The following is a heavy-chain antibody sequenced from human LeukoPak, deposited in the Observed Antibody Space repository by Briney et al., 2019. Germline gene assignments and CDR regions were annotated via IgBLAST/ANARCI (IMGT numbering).Heavy chain of an antibody. J-gene: IGHJ3*02. D-gene: IGHD3-22*01. V-gene: IGHV3-74*01. CDR1: GFTFSSYW. CDR3: AKDQNYYDSSGDDAFDI. Sequence: GGSLRLSCAASGFTFSSYWMHWVRQAPGKGLVWVSHINSDGSSTSYADSVKGRFTISRDNAKNTLYLQMNSLRAEDTAVYYCAKDQNYYDSSGDDAFDIWGQGTMVTVSS. CDR2: INSDGSST.